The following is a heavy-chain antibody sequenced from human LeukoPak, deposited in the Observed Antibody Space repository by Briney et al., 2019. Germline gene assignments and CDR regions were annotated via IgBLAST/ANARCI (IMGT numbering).Heavy chain of an antibody. D-gene: IGHD6-13*01. CDR3: ARDIGAAGAFDY. J-gene: IGHJ4*02. Sequence: PGGSLRLSCAASGFTFSSYSMNWVRQAPGKGLEWVSSISSSSSYIYYADSVKGRFTISRDNAKNSLYLQMNSLRAEDTAVYYCARDIGAAGAFDYWGQGTLVTVSS. V-gene: IGHV3-21*01. CDR1: GFTFSSYS. CDR2: ISSSSSYI.